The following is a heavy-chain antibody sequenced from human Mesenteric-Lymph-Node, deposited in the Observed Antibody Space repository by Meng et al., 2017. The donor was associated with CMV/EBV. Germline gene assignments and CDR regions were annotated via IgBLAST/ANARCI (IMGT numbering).Heavy chain of an antibody. J-gene: IGHJ4*02. CDR2: IKQDGTEK. CDR1: GFTFSSYW. V-gene: IGHV3-7*01. CDR3: ARERATYYDFWRDY. Sequence: GESLKISCAASGFTFSSYWMSWVRQPPGKGLEWVANIKQDGTEKYYVDSVKGRFTISRDNAKNSLYLQMNSLRAEDTAVYYCARERATYYDFWRDYWGQGTLVTVSS. D-gene: IGHD3-3*01.